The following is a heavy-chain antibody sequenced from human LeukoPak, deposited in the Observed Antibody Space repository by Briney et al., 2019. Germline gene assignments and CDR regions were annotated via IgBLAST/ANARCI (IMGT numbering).Heavy chain of an antibody. Sequence: GGSLRLSCAASGFTFSSYEMNWVRQAPGKGLEWIANISSGSTTINYADSVKGRFTISRDNAKNSLYLQMNRLRVDDTAVYFCARGDGSSWHEASNWFDPWGQGTLVTVSS. CDR3: ARGDGSSWHEASNWFDP. V-gene: IGHV3-48*03. CDR1: GFTFSSYE. D-gene: IGHD6-13*01. CDR2: ISSGSTTI. J-gene: IGHJ5*02.